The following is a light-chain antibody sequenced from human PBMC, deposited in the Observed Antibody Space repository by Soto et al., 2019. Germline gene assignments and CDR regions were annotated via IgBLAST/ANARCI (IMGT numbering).Light chain of an antibody. V-gene: IGKV3-11*01. CDR3: QQRTNSEIT. CDR1: QSVSRY. J-gene: IGKJ3*01. Sequence: EIVLTQSPATLSLSPGERATLSCRASQSVSRYLAWYQQKPGQAPRLLIYDASNRATGIPARFSGSGSGTDFTLTISSLEPEDFAVYYCQQRTNSEITFGPGTQVDIK. CDR2: DAS.